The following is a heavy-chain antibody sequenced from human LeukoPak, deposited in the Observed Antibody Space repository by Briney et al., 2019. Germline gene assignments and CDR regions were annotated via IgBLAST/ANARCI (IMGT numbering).Heavy chain of an antibody. CDR2: IRYDGSNK. CDR1: GFTFSSYG. J-gene: IGHJ4*02. D-gene: IGHD3-22*01. V-gene: IGHV3-30*02. Sequence: GRSLRLSCAASGFTFSSYGMHWVRQAPGKGLEWVAFIRYDGSNKYYADSVKGRFTISRDNSKNTLYLQMNSLRAEDTAVYYCAKDTPQDYYDSSGSFDYWGQGTLVTVSS. CDR3: AKDTPQDYYDSSGSFDY.